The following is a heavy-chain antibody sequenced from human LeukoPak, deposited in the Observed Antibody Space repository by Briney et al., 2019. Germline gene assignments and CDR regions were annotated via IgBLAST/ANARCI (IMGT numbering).Heavy chain of an antibody. V-gene: IGHV4-4*07. J-gene: IGHJ4*02. CDR2: IYASGST. CDR3: ARGTSGNY. D-gene: IGHD3-10*01. Sequence: PSETLSLTCTVSGASMSTYYWSWIRQPAGKGLGWIGRIYASGSTDYNPSLRSRVTISLDKSKNQFSLNLNSVTAAATAVYYCARGTSGNYWGKGPLVTVS. CDR1: GASMSTYY.